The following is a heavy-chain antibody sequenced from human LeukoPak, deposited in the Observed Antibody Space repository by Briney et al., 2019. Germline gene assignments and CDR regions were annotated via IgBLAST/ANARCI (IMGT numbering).Heavy chain of an antibody. CDR1: GDSTRPYY. J-gene: IGHJ4*02. D-gene: IGHD6-6*01. CDR2: ISYSGNT. V-gene: IGHV4-59*08. CDR3: ARRSLIAAEDY. Sequence: SETLSLTCTVSGDSTRPYYWNWIRQSPGKGLEWLGYISYSGNTNYHPSVKSRVTISLDTSKNHFSLRLNSVTAADTAVYYCARRSLIAAEDYWGQGTLVTVSS.